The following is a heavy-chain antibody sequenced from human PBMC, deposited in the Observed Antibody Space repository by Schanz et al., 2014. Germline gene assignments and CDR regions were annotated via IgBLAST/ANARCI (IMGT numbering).Heavy chain of an antibody. V-gene: IGHV1-69*09. J-gene: IGHJ4*02. CDR1: GYTFTSYY. Sequence: QVQLVQSGAEVKKPGASVKVSCKASGYTFTSYYMHWVRQAPGQGLEWMGRIIPILGITNVAQTFQDRVTITADKSTSTAYMELSSLRSEDTAVYYCARGGFGEVSYFDYWGQGTLVTVSS. CDR2: IIPILGIT. CDR3: ARGGFGEVSYFDY. D-gene: IGHD3-10*01.